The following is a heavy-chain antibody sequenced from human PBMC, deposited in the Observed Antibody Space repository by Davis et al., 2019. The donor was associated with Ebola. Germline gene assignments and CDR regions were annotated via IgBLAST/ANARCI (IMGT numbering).Heavy chain of an antibody. CDR2: INHSGST. V-gene: IGHV4-34*01. CDR1: GGSFSGYY. J-gene: IGHJ3*02. D-gene: IGHD5-18*01. CDR3: ARAGDTAMVFYGAGAFDI. Sequence: MPSETLSLTCAVYGGSFSGYYWSWIRQPPGKGLEWIGEINHSGSTNYNPSLKSRVTISVDTSKNQFSLKLSSVTAADTAVYYCARAGDTAMVFYGAGAFDIWGQGTMVTVSS.